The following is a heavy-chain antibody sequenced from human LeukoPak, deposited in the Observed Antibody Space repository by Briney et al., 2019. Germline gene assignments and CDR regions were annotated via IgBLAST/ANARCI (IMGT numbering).Heavy chain of an antibody. D-gene: IGHD3-9*01. CDR2: IRYDGSNK. CDR1: GFTFSTFG. Sequence: GGSLRLSCAASGFAASGFTFSTFGMHWVRQAPGKGLEWVASIRYDGSNKYYADSVKGRFTISRDDSKNTLYLQMNSLRAEDTAAYYCAKGYYFDILSGYSSLDSWGQGTLVTVSS. V-gene: IGHV3-30*02. CDR3: AKGYYFDILSGYSSLDS. J-gene: IGHJ4*02.